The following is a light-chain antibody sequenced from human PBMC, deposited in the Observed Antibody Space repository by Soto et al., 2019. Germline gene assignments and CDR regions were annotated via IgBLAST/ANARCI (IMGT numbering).Light chain of an antibody. J-gene: IGLJ1*01. CDR1: SSNIGSNY. Sequence: QSVLTQPPSASGTPGQRVTISCSGSSSNIGSNYVSWYQQLPGTAPKLLIYDNNKRPSGIPDRFSGSKSDTSATLDITGLQTGDEADYYCGTWDSSLSVYVFGTGTKVTVL. V-gene: IGLV1-51*01. CDR2: DNN. CDR3: GTWDSSLSVYV.